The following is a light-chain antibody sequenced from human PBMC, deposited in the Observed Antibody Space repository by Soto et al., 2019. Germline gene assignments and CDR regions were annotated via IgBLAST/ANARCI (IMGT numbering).Light chain of an antibody. CDR2: DVS. CDR3: SSYTSSSTLDLV. Sequence: QYALTQPASVSGSPGQSITISCTGTSSDVGGYNYVSWYQQHPGKAPKLMIYDVSNRPSGVSNRFSGSKSGNTASLTISGLQAEDEGDYYCSSYTSSSTLDLVFGGGTKVTVL. CDR1: SSDVGGYNY. J-gene: IGLJ2*01. V-gene: IGLV2-14*01.